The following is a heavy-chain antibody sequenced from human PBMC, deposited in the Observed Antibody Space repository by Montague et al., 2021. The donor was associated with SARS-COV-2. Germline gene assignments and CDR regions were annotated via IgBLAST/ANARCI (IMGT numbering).Heavy chain of an antibody. Sequence: SLRLSCAASGFTFSSYAMHWVRQAPGKGLEWAALISYDGSNKYSVDSVKGRFTISRDNSKNTLYLQMNSLRAGDTAVYYCARGIDGYNEYFQHWGRGTLVTVSS. D-gene: IGHD5-24*01. CDR2: ISYDGSNK. J-gene: IGHJ1*01. CDR1: GFTFSSYA. V-gene: IGHV3-30*04. CDR3: ARGIDGYNEYFQH.